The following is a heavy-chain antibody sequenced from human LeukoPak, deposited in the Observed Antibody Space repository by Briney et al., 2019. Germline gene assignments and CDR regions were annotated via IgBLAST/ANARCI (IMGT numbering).Heavy chain of an antibody. CDR2: ISSSGSTI. CDR3: AGQGLNYYYGMDV. V-gene: IGHV3-48*03. J-gene: IGHJ6*04. D-gene: IGHD3-22*01. Sequence: GGSLRLSCAASGFTFSSYEMNWVRQAPGKGLEWVSYISSSGSTIYYADSVKGRFTISRDNAKSSLYLQMNSLRAEDTAVYYCAGQGLNYYYGMDVWGKGTTVTVSS. CDR1: GFTFSSYE.